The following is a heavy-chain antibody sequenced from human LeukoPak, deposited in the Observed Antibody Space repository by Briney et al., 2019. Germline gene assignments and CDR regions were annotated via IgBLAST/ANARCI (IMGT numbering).Heavy chain of an antibody. V-gene: IGHV1-8*02. D-gene: IGHD3-22*01. CDR3: ARHRLHRLYYDSSGYYHDAFDI. J-gene: IGHJ3*02. CDR1: GYTFTSYD. Sequence: GASVKVSCKASGYTFTSYDINWVRQATGQGLEWMGWMNPNSGNTGYAQKVQGRVTMTTDTSTTTAYMELRSLRSDDTAVYYCARHRLHRLYYDSSGYYHDAFDIWGQGTMVTVSS. CDR2: MNPNSGNT.